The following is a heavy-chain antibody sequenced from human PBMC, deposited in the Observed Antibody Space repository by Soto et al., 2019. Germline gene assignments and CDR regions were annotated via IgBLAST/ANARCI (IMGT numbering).Heavy chain of an antibody. Sequence: PSETLSLTCAVSGGSISSGGYYWSWIRQPPGKGLEWIGYIYYSGSTNYNPSLKSRVTISVDTSKNQFSLKLSSVTAADTAVYYCARGYSGYDWNDYYDSSGYFTWGQGTLVTSPQ. V-gene: IGHV4-61*08. CDR2: IYYSGST. J-gene: IGHJ5*02. CDR3: ARGYSGYDWNDYYDSSGYFT. D-gene: IGHD3-22*01. CDR1: GGSISSGGYY.